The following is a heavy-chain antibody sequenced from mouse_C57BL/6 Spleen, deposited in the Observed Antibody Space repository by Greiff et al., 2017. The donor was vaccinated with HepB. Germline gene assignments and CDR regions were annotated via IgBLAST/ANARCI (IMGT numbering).Heavy chain of an antibody. D-gene: IGHD2-5*01. CDR3: AREPVYSNYDFDV. CDR2: IDPSDSET. CDR1: GYTFTSYW. J-gene: IGHJ1*03. V-gene: IGHV1-52*01. Sequence: QVQLQQPGAELVRPGSSVKLSCKASGYTFTSYWMHWVKQRPIQGLEWIGNIDPSDSETHYNQKFKDKATLTVDKSSSTAYMQLSSLTSEDSAVYYCAREPVYSNYDFDVWGTGTTGTVSS.